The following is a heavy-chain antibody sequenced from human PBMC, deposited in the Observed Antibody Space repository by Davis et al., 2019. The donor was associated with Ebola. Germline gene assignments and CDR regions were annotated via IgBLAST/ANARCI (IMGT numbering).Heavy chain of an antibody. Sequence: PGGSLRLSCAASGFTFSSYAMSWVRQAPGKGLEWVSAISGSGGSTYYADSVKGRFTISRDNSKNTLYLQMNSLRAEDTAVYYCARAEGYCSSTSCTPMDVWGQGTTVTVSS. D-gene: IGHD2-2*01. CDR2: ISGSGGST. V-gene: IGHV3-23*01. J-gene: IGHJ6*02. CDR3: ARAEGYCSSTSCTPMDV. CDR1: GFTFSSYA.